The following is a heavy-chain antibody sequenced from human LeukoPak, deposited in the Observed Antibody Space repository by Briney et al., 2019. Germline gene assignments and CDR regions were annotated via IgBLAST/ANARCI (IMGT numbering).Heavy chain of an antibody. V-gene: IGHV3-21*01. D-gene: IGHD2-2*01. CDR1: GFTFSSYS. CDR3: ARGYCSSTSCYPLDY. Sequence: SGGSLRLSCAASGFTFSSYSMNWVRQAPGKGLEWVSSISSSSSYIYYADSVKGRFTISRDNAKNSLYLQMNSLRAEDTAVYYCARGYCSSTSCYPLDYWGQGTLVTVSS. CDR2: ISSSSSYI. J-gene: IGHJ4*02.